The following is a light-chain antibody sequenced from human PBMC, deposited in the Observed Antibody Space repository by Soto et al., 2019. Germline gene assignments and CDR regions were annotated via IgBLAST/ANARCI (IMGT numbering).Light chain of an antibody. CDR3: QQYKNWPQT. J-gene: IGKJ1*01. CDR1: QSVSNN. Sequence: EIVLTQSPGTLSLSPGERATLSCRASQSVSNNYLAWYQQKPGQAPRLLIYGASTRATGIPARFSGSGSGTEFTLTISSLQSEDFAIYYCQQYKNWPQTFGQGTKVDIK. V-gene: IGKV3-15*01. CDR2: GAS.